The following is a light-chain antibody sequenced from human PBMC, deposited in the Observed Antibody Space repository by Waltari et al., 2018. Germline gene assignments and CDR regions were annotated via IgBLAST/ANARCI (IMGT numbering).Light chain of an antibody. CDR1: HATSGW. CDR2: GAS. J-gene: IGKJ4*01. Sequence: DIQITQSPSSVSASVGDRVTITCRASHATSGWLAWYQQKPGSAPKLLIYGASSLQSGVPSRFSGSGSGTDFTLTISSLQPEDFATYYCQQATSLPLTFGGGTKVEIK. CDR3: QQATSLPLT. V-gene: IGKV1-12*01.